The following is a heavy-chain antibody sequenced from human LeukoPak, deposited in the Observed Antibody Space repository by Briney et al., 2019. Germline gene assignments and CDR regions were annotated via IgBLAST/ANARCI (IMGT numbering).Heavy chain of an antibody. CDR2: INHSGST. CDR3: ARVEGVPAATTEYGMDV. J-gene: IGHJ6*02. Sequence: SETLSLTCAVYGGSFSGYYWSWIRQPPGKGLEWIGEINHSGSTNYNPSLKSRVTISVDTSKNQFSLKLSSVTAADTAVYYCARVEGVPAATTEYGMDVWGQGTTVTVSS. D-gene: IGHD2-2*01. V-gene: IGHV4-34*01. CDR1: GGSFSGYY.